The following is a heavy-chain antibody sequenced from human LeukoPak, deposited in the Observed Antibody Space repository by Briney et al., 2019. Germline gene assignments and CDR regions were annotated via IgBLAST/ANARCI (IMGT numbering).Heavy chain of an antibody. CDR3: ARGGGWSVTHNGFDP. J-gene: IGHJ5*02. CDR2: INHSGST. CDR1: GGSFSGYY. Sequence: SETLSLTCAVYGGSFSGYYWSWIRQPPGKGLEWIGEINHSGSTNYNPSLKSRVTISVDTSKNQFSLKLSSVTAADTAVYYWARGGGWSVTHNGFDPWGKGPLVTVSS. V-gene: IGHV4-34*01. D-gene: IGHD4-23*01.